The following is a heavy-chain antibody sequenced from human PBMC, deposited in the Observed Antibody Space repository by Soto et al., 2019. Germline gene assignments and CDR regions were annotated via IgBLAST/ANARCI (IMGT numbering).Heavy chain of an antibody. V-gene: IGHV3-30-3*01. Sequence: QVQLVESGGSVVQPGRSLRLSCAASGFTFSSYAMHWVRQAPGKGLEWVAVISYDGSNKYYADSVKGRFTISRDNSKNTLYLQMNSLRAEDTAVYYCAIEGYWGQGTLVTVSS. CDR3: AIEGY. CDR1: GFTFSSYA. J-gene: IGHJ4*02. CDR2: ISYDGSNK.